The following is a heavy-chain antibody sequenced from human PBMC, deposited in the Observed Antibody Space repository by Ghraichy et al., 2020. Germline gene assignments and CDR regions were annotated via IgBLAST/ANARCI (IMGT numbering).Heavy chain of an antibody. D-gene: IGHD6-19*01. CDR2: IAYDGSNE. Sequence: GESLRLSCAASGFTFSSYAMHWVRQAPGKGLEWVAAIAYDGSNEYYADSVKGRFTISRDNSKNTLNLQMNSLRAEDTAVYYCARDNQWVALDYWGQGTLVTVSS. V-gene: IGHV3-30*04. J-gene: IGHJ4*02. CDR1: GFTFSSYA. CDR3: ARDNQWVALDY.